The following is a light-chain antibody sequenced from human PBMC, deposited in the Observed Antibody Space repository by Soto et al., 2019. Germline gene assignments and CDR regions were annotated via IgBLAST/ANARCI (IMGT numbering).Light chain of an antibody. J-gene: IGLJ3*02. CDR2: EVS. CDR1: SSVIGGYNY. Sequence: QSALTQPASVSGSPGQSITISCTGTSSVIGGYNYVSWYQQHPGKAPKLMIYEVSNRPSGVSDRFSGSKSGNTASLTISGLQAEDEADYYCSSFTTITTLEVFGGGTKLTVL. V-gene: IGLV2-14*01. CDR3: SSFTTITTLEV.